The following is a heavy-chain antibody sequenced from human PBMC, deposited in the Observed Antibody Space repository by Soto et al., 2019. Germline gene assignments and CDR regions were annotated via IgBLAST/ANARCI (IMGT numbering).Heavy chain of an antibody. J-gene: IGHJ6*02. CDR2: ISYDGSNK. V-gene: IGHV3-30*18. D-gene: IGHD7-27*01. CDR1: GFTFSSYG. CDR3: AKDLLGPGRAYGMDV. Sequence: QVQLVESGGGVVQPGRSLRLSCAASGFTFSSYGMHWVRQAPGKGLEWVAVISYDGSNKYYADSVKGRFTISRDNSKNSLYLQMIILIAEDTAVYYCAKDLLGPGRAYGMDVWGQGTTVTVSS.